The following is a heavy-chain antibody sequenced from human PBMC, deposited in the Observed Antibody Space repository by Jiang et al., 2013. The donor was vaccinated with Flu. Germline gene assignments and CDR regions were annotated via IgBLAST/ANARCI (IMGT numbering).Heavy chain of an antibody. CDR3: ARGYDILTGYPDSYWYFDL. V-gene: IGHV4-59*01. J-gene: IGHJ2*01. Sequence: PPGKGLEWIGYIYYSGSTNYNPSLKSRVTISVDTSKNQFSLKLSPVTAADTAVYYCARGYDILTGYPDSYWYFDLWGRGTLVTVSS. D-gene: IGHD3-9*01. CDR2: IYYSGST.